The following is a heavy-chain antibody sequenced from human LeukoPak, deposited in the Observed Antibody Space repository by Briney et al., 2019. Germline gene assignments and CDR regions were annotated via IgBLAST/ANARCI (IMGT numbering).Heavy chain of an antibody. CDR1: GGSISTYY. CDR3: AREDPQTTVPEGMDV. J-gene: IGHJ6*02. D-gene: IGHD4-17*01. CDR2: IYYTGTT. V-gene: IGHV4-59*01. Sequence: SETLSLTCSVFGGSISTYYWSWIRQLPGKGLEWIGYIYYTGTTNYNPSLRSRVTISVDTSRNQFSLRLSSVTAADTAVYYCAREDPQTTVPEGMDVWGHGTTVIVSS.